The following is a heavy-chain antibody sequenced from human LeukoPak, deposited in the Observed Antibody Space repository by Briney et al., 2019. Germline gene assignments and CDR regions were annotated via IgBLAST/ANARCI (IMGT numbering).Heavy chain of an antibody. CDR3: ASGPYPAAGTDHQFDY. Sequence: SETLSLTCNVSGASISTYYWSWIRQPSGKGLVWIGSIYYSGSTHYNPSPESRVTIATDTSKNQFPLKLSSVTAADTAVYYCASGPYPAAGTDHQFDYWGQGTLVTVSS. J-gene: IGHJ4*02. CDR2: IYYSGST. V-gene: IGHV4-59*01. CDR1: GASISTYY. D-gene: IGHD6-13*01.